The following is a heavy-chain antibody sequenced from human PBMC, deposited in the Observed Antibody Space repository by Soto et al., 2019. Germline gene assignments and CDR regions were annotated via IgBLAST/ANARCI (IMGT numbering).Heavy chain of an antibody. V-gene: IGHV1-46*01. Sequence: GASVKVSCKASGYISSSHCIYWVRQAPGQGLLWMGIINPGGGRTAYAQKFQGRVTLTRDMSTSTVYMELTSLTYDDTAVYYCARDVSGPGATYVMDVWGQGTTVTVSS. D-gene: IGHD2-2*01. CDR2: INPGGGRT. CDR3: ARDVSGPGATYVMDV. CDR1: GYISSSHC. J-gene: IGHJ6*02.